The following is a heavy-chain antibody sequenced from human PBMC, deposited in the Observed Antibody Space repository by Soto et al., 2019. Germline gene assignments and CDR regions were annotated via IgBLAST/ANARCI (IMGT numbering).Heavy chain of an antibody. J-gene: IGHJ5*02. V-gene: IGHV1-18*01. D-gene: IGHD3-16*02. CDR3: ARLLKGGEVTVTWFDP. CDR2: NIAYLVNA. Sequence: ASVKVSCKASGGTFSSYAITWVRHAPGQGLEWMGWNIAYLVNANYAQKTQGRVTMTSETSTSTAYMELGSLSSDDTAVYYCARLLKGGEVTVTWFDPCGQGTLVTVSS. CDR1: GGTFSSYA.